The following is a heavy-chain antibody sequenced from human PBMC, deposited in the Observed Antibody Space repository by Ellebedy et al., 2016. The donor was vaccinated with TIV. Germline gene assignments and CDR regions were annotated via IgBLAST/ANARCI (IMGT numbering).Heavy chain of an antibody. CDR2: INHSGST. D-gene: IGHD3-10*01. J-gene: IGHJ6*02. CDR3: ARLLITMVYGMDV. CDR1: GASISTYY. V-gene: IGHV4-34*01. Sequence: MPSETLSLTCTVSGASISTYYWSWIRQPPGKGLEWIGEINHSGSTNYNPSLKSRVIISVDTSKNQFSLKLSSVTAADTAVYYCARLLITMVYGMDVWGQGTTVTVSS.